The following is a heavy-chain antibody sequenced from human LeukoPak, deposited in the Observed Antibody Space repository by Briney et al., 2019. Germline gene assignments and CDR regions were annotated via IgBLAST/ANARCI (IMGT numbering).Heavy chain of an antibody. J-gene: IGHJ4*02. CDR1: GFTFSDYY. D-gene: IGHD2-2*01. Sequence: GGSLRLSCAASGFTFSDYYMSWIRQAPGKGLEWVSYISSSGSTIYYADSVKGRFTISRDNAKNSLYLQMNSLRAEDTAVYYCSRAGSYCSSTSCYPLLFDYWGQGTLVTVSS. CDR3: SRAGSYCSSTSCYPLLFDY. CDR2: ISSSGSTI. V-gene: IGHV3-11*01.